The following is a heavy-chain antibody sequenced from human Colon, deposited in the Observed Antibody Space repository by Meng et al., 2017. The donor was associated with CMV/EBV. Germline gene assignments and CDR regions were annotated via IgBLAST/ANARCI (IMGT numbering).Heavy chain of an antibody. D-gene: IGHD7-27*01. CDR1: GGSFRGYY. Sequence: GSLRLSCAVSGGSFRGYYWSWIRQPPGKGLEWIGEINHSGSTNYNPSLKSRVTISVDTSKNQFSLKLSSVTAADTAVYYCARDRMGMFDYWGQGTLVTVSS. CDR2: INHSGST. J-gene: IGHJ4*02. CDR3: ARDRMGMFDY. V-gene: IGHV4-34*01.